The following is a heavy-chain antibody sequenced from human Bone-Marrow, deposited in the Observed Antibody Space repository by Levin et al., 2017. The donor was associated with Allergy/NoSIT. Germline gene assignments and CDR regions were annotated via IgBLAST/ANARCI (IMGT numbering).Heavy chain of an antibody. CDR3: ARERSRSGVQGIIVH. V-gene: IGHV1-2*06. J-gene: IGHJ4*02. Sequence: ASVKVSCKASGYIFTDYCIYWVRQAPGQGLEWMGRINPNSGVTNYAQKFQGRVTMTRDTSITTSDMELNSLTSDDTAVYFCARERSRSGVQGIIVHWGQGTLVTVSS. CDR1: GYIFTDYC. CDR2: INPNSGVT. D-gene: IGHD3-10*02.